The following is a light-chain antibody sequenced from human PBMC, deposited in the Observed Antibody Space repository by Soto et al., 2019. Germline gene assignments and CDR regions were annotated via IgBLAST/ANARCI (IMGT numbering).Light chain of an antibody. CDR3: CSYAGSSTVV. CDR2: EGS. Sequence: ALTQPASVSGSPGQSITISCTGTSSDVGSYNLVSWYQQHPGKAPKLMIYEGSKRPSGVSNRFSGPKSGNTASLTISGLQAEDEADYYCCSYAGSSTVVFGGGTKLTVL. CDR1: SSDVGSYNL. V-gene: IGLV2-23*01. J-gene: IGLJ2*01.